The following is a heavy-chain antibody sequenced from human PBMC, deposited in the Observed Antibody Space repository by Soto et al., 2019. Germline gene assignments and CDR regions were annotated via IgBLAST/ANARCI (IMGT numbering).Heavy chain of an antibody. J-gene: IGHJ5*02. CDR1: GYTFTSYD. Sequence: QVQLVQSGGEVKKPGASVKDSCKASGYTFTSYDINWVRQATGQRLEWMGWMNPNSGNTGYAQKFQGRVTMTRNTSISTAYMELSSLRSEDTAMYYCARGLDWSWSLDPWGQGTLVTVSS. V-gene: IGHV1-8*01. D-gene: IGHD2-21*01. CDR2: MNPNSGNT. CDR3: ARGLDWSWSLDP.